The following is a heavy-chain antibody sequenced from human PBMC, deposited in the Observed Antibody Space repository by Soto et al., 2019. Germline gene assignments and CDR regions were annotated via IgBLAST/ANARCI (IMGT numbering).Heavy chain of an antibody. Sequence: QVQLQESGPGLVKPSETLSLTCAVSGGSIYSNDYYWGWIRQPPAKGLEWIGSIDYNGVTSYNPSLVIRVTGARGTSMMQLSMVLACATAADTALYSCGKVLVPATQNTASDPWRPRILVTVSS. CDR2: IDYNGVT. CDR1: GGSIYSNDYY. V-gene: IGHV4-39*01. D-gene: IGHD2-21*02. J-gene: IGHJ5*02. CDR3: GKVLVPATQNTASDP.